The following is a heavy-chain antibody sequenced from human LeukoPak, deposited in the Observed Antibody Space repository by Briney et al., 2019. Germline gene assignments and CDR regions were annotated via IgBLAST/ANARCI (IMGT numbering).Heavy chain of an antibody. CDR2: INHSGST. CDR1: GGSFSGYY. Sequence: PSETLSLTCAVSGGSFSGYYWSWIRQPPGKGLEWIGEINHSGSTNYNPSLKSRVTISVDTSKNQFSLKLSSVTAADTAVYYCARSSREPSGSYYDYWGQGTLVTVSS. D-gene: IGHD1-26*01. J-gene: IGHJ4*02. V-gene: IGHV4-34*01. CDR3: ARSSREPSGSYYDY.